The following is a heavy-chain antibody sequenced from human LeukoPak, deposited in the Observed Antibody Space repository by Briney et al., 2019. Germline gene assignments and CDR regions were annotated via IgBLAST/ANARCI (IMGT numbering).Heavy chain of an antibody. D-gene: IGHD3-10*01. CDR1: GGSISSSSYY. Sequence: SETLTLTCTVSGGSISSSSYYWGWIRQPPGKGLEWIGSIYNSGSTYYNPSLKSRVTISVDTSKNQFSLKLSSVTAADTAVYYCARSVRGVTKDWGQGTLVTVSS. V-gene: IGHV4-39*07. CDR2: IYNSGST. CDR3: ARSVRGVTKD. J-gene: IGHJ4*02.